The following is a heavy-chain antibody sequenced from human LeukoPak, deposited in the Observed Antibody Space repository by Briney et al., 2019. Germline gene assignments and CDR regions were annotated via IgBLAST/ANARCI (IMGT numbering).Heavy chain of an antibody. V-gene: IGHV3-7*01. D-gene: IGHD3-10*01. CDR1: GFTFSSYN. J-gene: IGHJ4*02. Sequence: GGSLRLSCAASGFTFSSYNMNWVRQAPGKGLEWVANIKQDGSEKYYVGSVKGRFTISRDNAKNSLYLQMNSLRAEDTAVYYCARSDYYGSGIFDYWGQGTLVTVSS. CDR3: ARSDYYGSGIFDY. CDR2: IKQDGSEK.